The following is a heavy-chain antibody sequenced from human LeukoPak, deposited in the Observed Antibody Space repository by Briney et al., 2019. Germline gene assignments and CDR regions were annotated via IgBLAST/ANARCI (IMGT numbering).Heavy chain of an antibody. CDR3: GRNLYSSTWADAFEI. Sequence: PGGSLRLSCATSGFTFDDYGMTWVRQAPGKGLEWVSGINWNGGGTGYADSVKGRFTISRDNAKNSLYLEMNSLRAEDTALYYCGRNLYSSTWADAFEIWGQGTMVTVSS. V-gene: IGHV3-20*04. CDR1: GFTFDDYG. CDR2: INWNGGGT. J-gene: IGHJ3*02. D-gene: IGHD6-13*01.